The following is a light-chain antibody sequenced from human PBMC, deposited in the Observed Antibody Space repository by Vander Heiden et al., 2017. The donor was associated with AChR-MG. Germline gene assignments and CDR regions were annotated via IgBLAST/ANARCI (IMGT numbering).Light chain of an antibody. CDR1: SSDVGGYNY. J-gene: IGLJ1*01. CDR2: DVS. CDR3: SSYTSSSTPYYV. Sequence: QPALTQPASVSGSPGQPITISCTGTSSDVGGYNYVSWYQQHPGKAPKLMIYDVSNRPSGVSKRFSGSKSGNTASLTISGLQAEDEADYYCSSYTSSSTPYYVFGTGTKVTVL. V-gene: IGLV2-14*01.